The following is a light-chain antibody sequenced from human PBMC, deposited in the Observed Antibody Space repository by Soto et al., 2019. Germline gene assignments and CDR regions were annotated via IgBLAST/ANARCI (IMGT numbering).Light chain of an antibody. CDR2: EGS. Sequence: QSVLTQPASVSGSPGQSITISCTGTSSDVGSSNLVSWYQQHPGKAPKLIIYEGSRRPSGVSGRFSGSMSGNTASLTISGLQAEDEADYYCCSFARSSTSYVFGTGTKLTDL. CDR1: SSDVGSSNL. J-gene: IGLJ1*01. CDR3: CSFARSSTSYV. V-gene: IGLV2-23*01.